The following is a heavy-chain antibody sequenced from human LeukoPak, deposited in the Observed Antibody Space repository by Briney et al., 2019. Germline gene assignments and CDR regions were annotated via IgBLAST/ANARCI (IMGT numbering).Heavy chain of an antibody. J-gene: IGHJ6*02. CDR3: ASGYCSSTSCYTWAGMYYYGMDV. CDR2: MNPNSGYA. Sequence: ASVKVSCKASGYTFTSYDINWVGQATGQGLEWRGGMNPNSGYAGYAQKFQGTITMTRTTSISTASMELIPLTSEDTAVYYCASGYCSSTSCYTWAGMYYYGMDVWGQGTTVTVSS. CDR1: GYTFTSYD. D-gene: IGHD2-2*02. V-gene: IGHV1-8*01.